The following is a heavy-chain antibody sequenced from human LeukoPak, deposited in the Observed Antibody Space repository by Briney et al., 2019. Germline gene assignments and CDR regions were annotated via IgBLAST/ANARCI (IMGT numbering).Heavy chain of an antibody. CDR3: AKDRITMVRGVIIHTFGY. D-gene: IGHD3-10*01. J-gene: IGHJ4*02. Sequence: PGGSLRLSCAASGFTFSSYAMSWVRQAPGKGLEWVSAISGSGGSTYYADSVKGRFTISRDNSKNTLYLQMNSLRAEDTAVYYCAKDRITMVRGVIIHTFGYWGQGTLVTVSS. CDR1: GFTFSSYA. V-gene: IGHV3-23*01. CDR2: ISGSGGST.